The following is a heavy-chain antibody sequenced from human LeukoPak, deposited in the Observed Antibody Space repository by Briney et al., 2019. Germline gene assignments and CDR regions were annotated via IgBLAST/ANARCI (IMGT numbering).Heavy chain of an antibody. V-gene: IGHV3-7*01. D-gene: IGHD5-12*01. CDR2: ISQDVSHK. CDR3: ARVGYNGWNFEN. J-gene: IGHJ4*02. Sequence: PGGSLRLSCAASGFTFSSYGMSWVRQAPGKGLQSVAYISQDVSHKYYVDSVKGRFTISGDNAKNSLHLEMNSLRAEDTALYYCARVGYNGWNFENWGQGTLVTVSS. CDR1: GFTFSSYG.